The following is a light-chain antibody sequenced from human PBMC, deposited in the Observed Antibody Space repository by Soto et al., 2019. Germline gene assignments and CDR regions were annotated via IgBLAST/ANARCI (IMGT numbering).Light chain of an antibody. CDR3: QQSNTYPYT. V-gene: IGKV1-5*03. Sequence: DIQMTQAPSTLSASEGDRVTITCRASQSISTWLAWYQQKPGKDPKVVISRASNLESGVPSTFSGSGSGTEFTLTISSLQPDDSATYYCQQSNTYPYTFGQGTKVEIK. CDR1: QSISTW. J-gene: IGKJ2*01. CDR2: RAS.